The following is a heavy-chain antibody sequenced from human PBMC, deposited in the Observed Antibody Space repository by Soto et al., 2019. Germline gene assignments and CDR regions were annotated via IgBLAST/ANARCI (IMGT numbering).Heavy chain of an antibody. CDR3: ARAPIVAPDY. Sequence: QVQLVESGGGVVQPGRSLRLSCVASGFTFSSYAMHWVRQAPGKGLEWVAVISYDGSNKYYADSVKGRFTISRDNSKNTLYLQMNSLRAEDTAVYYCARAPIVAPDYWGQGTLVTVSS. V-gene: IGHV3-30-3*01. CDR2: ISYDGSNK. J-gene: IGHJ4*02. CDR1: GFTFSSYA. D-gene: IGHD5-12*01.